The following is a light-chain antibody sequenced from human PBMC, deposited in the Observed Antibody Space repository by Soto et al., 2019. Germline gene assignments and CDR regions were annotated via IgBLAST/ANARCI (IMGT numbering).Light chain of an antibody. CDR3: QQYGTSPRT. CDR2: ETS. V-gene: IGKV3-20*01. CDR1: QSFSSSY. J-gene: IGKJ1*01. Sequence: EIVLTQSPVTLSLSPGERATLSCRASQSFSSSYLAWYQQKPGQAPRLLIYETSSRATGIPDRFSGSGSQTDFTLTISRLEHEDFAVYYCQQYGTSPRTFGQGTKVDIK.